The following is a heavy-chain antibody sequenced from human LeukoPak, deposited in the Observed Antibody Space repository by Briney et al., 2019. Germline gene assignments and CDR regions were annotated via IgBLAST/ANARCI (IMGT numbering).Heavy chain of an antibody. CDR1: GGSISNNY. CDR3: ARVSYYDYVWGTYRRFLYYFDH. D-gene: IGHD3-16*02. V-gene: IGHV4-59*01. J-gene: IGHJ4*02. Sequence: SETLCLTCTVSGGSISNNYWSWIRQPPGKALEWIGYMYYSGSTNYNPSLRSRVTISVDTSKNQFSLKLSSVTAADTAVYYCARVSYYDYVWGTYRRFLYYFDHWGQGTLVTVSS. CDR2: MYYSGST.